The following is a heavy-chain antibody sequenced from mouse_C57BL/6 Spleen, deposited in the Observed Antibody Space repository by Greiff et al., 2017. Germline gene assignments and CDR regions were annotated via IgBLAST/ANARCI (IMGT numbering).Heavy chain of an antibody. Sequence: EVQRVESEGGLVQPGSSMKLSCTASGFTFSDYYMAWVRQVPEKGLEWVANINYDGSSTYYLDSLKSRFIISRDNAKNILYLQMSSLKSEDTATYYCAREGNYWFDYWGQGTTLTVSS. V-gene: IGHV5-16*01. D-gene: IGHD2-1*01. CDR3: AREGNYWFDY. J-gene: IGHJ2*01. CDR2: INYDGSST. CDR1: GFTFSDYY.